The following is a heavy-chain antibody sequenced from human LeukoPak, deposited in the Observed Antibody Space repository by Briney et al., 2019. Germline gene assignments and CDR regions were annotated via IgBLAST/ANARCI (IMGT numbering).Heavy chain of an antibody. CDR1: GESLSKYY. D-gene: IGHD1-26*01. CDR3: ASSVGSTDY. CDR2: INHRGST. Sequence: SETLSLTCAVYGESLSKYYWTRIRQSPGKGLEWIGEINHRGSTNLNPSLKSRVTLSVDTSKYQFSLKLTSVTAADAAVYYCASSVGSTDYWGQGTLVTVSS. V-gene: IGHV4-34*01. J-gene: IGHJ4*02.